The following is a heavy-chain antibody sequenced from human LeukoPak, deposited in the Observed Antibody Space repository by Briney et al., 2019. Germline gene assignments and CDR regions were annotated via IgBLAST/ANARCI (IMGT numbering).Heavy chain of an antibody. Sequence: ASVKVSCKASGYTFTGYYMHWVRQAPGQGLEWMGWINPNSGGTNYAQTFQGRVTMTRDTSISTAYMELSRLRSDDTAVYYCASSGYSYGYRLDWGQGTLVTVSS. CDR2: INPNSGGT. CDR3: ASSGYSYGYRLD. D-gene: IGHD5-18*01. CDR1: GYTFTGYY. J-gene: IGHJ4*02. V-gene: IGHV1-2*02.